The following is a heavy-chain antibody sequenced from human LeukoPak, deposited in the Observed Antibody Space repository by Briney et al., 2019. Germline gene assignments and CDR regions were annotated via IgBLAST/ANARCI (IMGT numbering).Heavy chain of an antibody. CDR3: ARDNGDGYYFYWYFDL. D-gene: IGHD3-22*01. J-gene: IGHJ2*01. V-gene: IGHV4-59*12. Sequence: PSETLSLTCTVSGGSISSYYWSWLRQPPGKGLEWIGYIYYSGSTNYNPSLKSRVTISVDTSKNQFSLKLSSVTAADTAVYYCARDNGDGYYFYWYFDLWGRGTLVTVSS. CDR2: IYYSGST. CDR1: GGSISSYY.